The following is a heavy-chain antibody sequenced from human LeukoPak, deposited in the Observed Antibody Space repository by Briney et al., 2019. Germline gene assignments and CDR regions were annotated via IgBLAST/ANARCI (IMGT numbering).Heavy chain of an antibody. D-gene: IGHD6-6*01. CDR3: ARYDTQLARQTSEYYYYYYYMDV. V-gene: IGHV5-51*01. CDR1: GYSFTSYW. J-gene: IGHJ6*03. Sequence: HGESLKISCKGSGYSFTSYWIGWVRQMPGKGLEWMGIIYPGDSDTRYSPSFQGQVTISADKSISTAYLQWSSLKASDTAMYYCARYDTQLARQTSEYYYYYYYMDVWGKGTTVTVSS. CDR2: IYPGDSDT.